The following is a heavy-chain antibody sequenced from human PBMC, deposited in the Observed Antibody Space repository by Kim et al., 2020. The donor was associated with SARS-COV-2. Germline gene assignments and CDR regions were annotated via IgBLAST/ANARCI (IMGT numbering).Heavy chain of an antibody. CDR3: TRSPVITKGGFDY. D-gene: IGHD3-22*01. J-gene: IGHJ4*02. Sequence: GGSLRLSCAASGFTFSSYAMHWVRQAPGKGLEWVAVISYDGSNKYYADSVRGRFTISRDNSKNTLYLQMNSLRAEDTAMFYCTRSPVITKGGFDYWGQGTLVTVSS. V-gene: IGHV3-30*04. CDR2: ISYDGSNK. CDR1: GFTFSSYA.